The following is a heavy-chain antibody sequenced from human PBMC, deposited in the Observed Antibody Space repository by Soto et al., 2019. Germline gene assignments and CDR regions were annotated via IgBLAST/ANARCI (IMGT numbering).Heavy chain of an antibody. J-gene: IGHJ4*02. V-gene: IGHV4-39*01. Sequence: SETLSLTCSVSGGSISSSSYYWGWIRQPPGKGLEWIGRFFYSGTTYYNPSLKSRVTISVDTSNNQFSLKLTSVTAADTAVYYCARHPIVGDCSGFSCFPSDFWGQGTLVPVSS. CDR2: FFYSGTT. CDR1: GGSISSSSYY. D-gene: IGHD2-15*01. CDR3: ARHPIVGDCSGFSCFPSDF.